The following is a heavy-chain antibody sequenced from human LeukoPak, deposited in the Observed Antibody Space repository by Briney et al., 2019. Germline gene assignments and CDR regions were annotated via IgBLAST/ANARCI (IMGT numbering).Heavy chain of an antibody. CDR3: ARYEDYYYNMDV. CDR2: IYYSGTT. CDR1: GGSISSGDYY. J-gene: IGHJ6*03. Sequence: ASETLSLTCTVSGGSISSGDYYWSWIRQPPGKGLEWIGYIYYSGTTYYNPSLKSRVTISVDTSKNQFSLKLSSVTAAGTAVYYCARYEDYYYNMDVWGKGTTVTVSS. D-gene: IGHD3-16*01. V-gene: IGHV4-30-4*08.